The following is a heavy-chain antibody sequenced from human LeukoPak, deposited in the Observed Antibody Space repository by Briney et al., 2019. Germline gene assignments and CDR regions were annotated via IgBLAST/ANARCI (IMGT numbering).Heavy chain of an antibody. CDR2: FYTSGSA. CDR3: ARGYRGLPDFEY. J-gene: IGHJ4*02. CDR1: GDSISTFY. V-gene: IGHV4-4*07. D-gene: IGHD1-26*01. Sequence: PSETLSLTCTVFGDSISTFYWSWIRQQPAGKGLEWIGRFYTSGSANYNASLQSRVTMSVGTSKNRFFLKLNSVTAADTAVYYCARGYRGLPDFEYWGQGILVTVSS.